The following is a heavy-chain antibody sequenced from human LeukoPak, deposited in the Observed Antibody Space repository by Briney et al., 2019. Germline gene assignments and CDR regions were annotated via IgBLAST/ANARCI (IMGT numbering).Heavy chain of an antibody. CDR1: GGSFSGYH. Sequence: KPSETLSLTCAVYGGSFSGYHWSWIRQPPGKGLEWIGEINHSGSTNYNPSLKSRVTISVDTSKNQFPLKLSSVTAADTAVYYCARDGSSSLGENFDYWGQGTLVTVSS. CDR3: ARDGSSSLGENFDY. CDR2: INHSGST. V-gene: IGHV4-34*01. D-gene: IGHD6-6*01. J-gene: IGHJ4*02.